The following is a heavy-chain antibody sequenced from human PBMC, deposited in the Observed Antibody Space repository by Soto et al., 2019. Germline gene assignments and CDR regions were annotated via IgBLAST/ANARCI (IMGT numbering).Heavy chain of an antibody. CDR1: GFTFSSYA. Sequence: GGSLRLSCAASGFTFSSYAMSWVRQAPGKGLEWVSAISGSGGSTYYADSVKGRFTISRDNSKNTLYLQMNSLRAEDTAVYYCAKKTGLASNLWFPFDYLGQGTLVTVSS. V-gene: IGHV3-23*01. CDR3: AKKTGLASNLWFPFDY. CDR2: ISGSGGST. D-gene: IGHD6-19*01. J-gene: IGHJ4*02.